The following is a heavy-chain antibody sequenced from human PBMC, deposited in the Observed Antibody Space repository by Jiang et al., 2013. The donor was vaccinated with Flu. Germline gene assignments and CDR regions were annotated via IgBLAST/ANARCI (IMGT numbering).Heavy chain of an antibody. D-gene: IGHD7-27*01. CDR3: ARDPTGDDAFDI. J-gene: IGHJ3*02. Sequence: GAEVKKPGASVKVSCKASGYSFTRYGINWVRQAPGQGLEWMGYISGYNGNTDYAQKFQGRVTMTTDISTSTASMELGSLTSDDTAVYYCARDPTGDDAFDIWGQGTMVTVSS. V-gene: IGHV1-18*01. CDR1: GYSFTRYG. CDR2: ISGYNGNT.